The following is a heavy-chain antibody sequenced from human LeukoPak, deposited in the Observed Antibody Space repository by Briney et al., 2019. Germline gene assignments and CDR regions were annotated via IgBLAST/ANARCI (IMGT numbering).Heavy chain of an antibody. D-gene: IGHD6-13*01. CDR3: AREKVSSSSWAYYYYMDV. CDR1: GYTLTELS. CDR2: FDPEDGET. V-gene: IGHV1-24*01. Sequence: ASVKVSCKVSGYTLTELSMHWVRQAPGKGLEWMGGFDPEDGETIYAQKFQGRVTMTRDMSTSTVYMELSSLRSEDTAVYYCAREKVSSSSWAYYYYMDVWGKGTTVTVSS. J-gene: IGHJ6*03.